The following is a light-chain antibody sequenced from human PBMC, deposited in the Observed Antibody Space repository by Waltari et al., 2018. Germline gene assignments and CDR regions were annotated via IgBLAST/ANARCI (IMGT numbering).Light chain of an antibody. CDR3: MIWHSSAVV. V-gene: IGLV5-45*02. J-gene: IGLJ2*01. CDR2: YKSDSDK. CDR1: SGINVGTYR. Sequence: QAVLTQPSSLSASPGASASLTCTLRSGINVGTYRIYWYQQKPGSAPQYLLRYKSDSDKQQGSGVPSRFSGSKYASANAGILLISGLQSEDEADYYCMIWHSSAVVFGGGTKLTVL.